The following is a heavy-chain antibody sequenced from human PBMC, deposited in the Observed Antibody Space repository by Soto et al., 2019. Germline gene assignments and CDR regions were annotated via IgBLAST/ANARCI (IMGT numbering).Heavy chain of an antibody. CDR3: ARCGNRVVPAAMWFSGTWFDP. D-gene: IGHD2-2*01. J-gene: IGHJ5*02. CDR1: GYSFTSYW. CDR2: IYPGDSDT. Sequence: PGESLKISCKGSGYSFTSYWIGWVRQMPGKGLEWMGIIYPGDSDTRYSPSFQGQVTISADRSISTAYLQWSSLKASDTAMYYCARCGNRVVPAAMWFSGTWFDPWGQGTLVTVSS. V-gene: IGHV5-51*01.